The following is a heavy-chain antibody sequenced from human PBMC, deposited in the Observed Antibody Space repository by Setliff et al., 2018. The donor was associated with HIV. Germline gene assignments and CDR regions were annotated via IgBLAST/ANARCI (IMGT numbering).Heavy chain of an antibody. CDR3: ARDDHYYDSGSFYSDWYFDL. J-gene: IGHJ2*01. Sequence: ASVKVSCKASGGTFSNYAISWVRQAPGQGLEWMGGIIPIFGSTKYAQKFQDRVTITADESTSTADMELSSLRSEDTAVYYCARDDHYYDSGSFYSDWYFDLWDRGTLVTVSS. V-gene: IGHV1-69*13. D-gene: IGHD3-10*01. CDR1: GGTFSNYA. CDR2: IIPIFGST.